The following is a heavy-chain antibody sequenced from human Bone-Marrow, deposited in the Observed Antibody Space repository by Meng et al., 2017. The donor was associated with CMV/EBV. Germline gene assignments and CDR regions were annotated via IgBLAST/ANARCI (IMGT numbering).Heavy chain of an antibody. V-gene: IGHV3-23*01. CDR3: SIARGVVSVPAAITY. D-gene: IGHD2-2*01. J-gene: IGHJ4*02. CDR1: GFTFSSYA. Sequence: GESLKISCAASGFTFSSYAMSWVRQAPGKGLEWVSAISGSGGSTYYADSVKGRFTISRDNSKNTLYLQIDSLRAEDTAFYYCSIARGVVSVPAAITYWGQGTLVTVSS. CDR2: ISGSGGST.